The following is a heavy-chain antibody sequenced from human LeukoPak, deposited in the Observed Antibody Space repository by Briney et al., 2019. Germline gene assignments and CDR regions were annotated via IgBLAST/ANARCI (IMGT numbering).Heavy chain of an antibody. CDR3: ARGGGRDFWSGYYRPYYYGMDV. CDR2: IYTSGST. V-gene: IGHV4-61*02. Sequence: SETLSLTCTVSGGSLSSGSYYWRWLRQPAGTGLEWIGRIYTSGSTNYNPSLKSRVTMSVDTSKNQFSLKLSSVTAADTAVYYCARGGGRDFWSGYYRPYYYGMDVWGQGTTVTVSS. J-gene: IGHJ6*02. D-gene: IGHD3-3*01. CDR1: GGSLSSGSYY.